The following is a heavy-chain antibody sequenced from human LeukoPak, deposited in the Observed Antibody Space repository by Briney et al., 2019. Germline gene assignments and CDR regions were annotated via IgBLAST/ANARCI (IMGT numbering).Heavy chain of an antibody. CDR1: GFTFSSYW. V-gene: IGHV3-74*01. CDR2: IKSYGSSI. CDR3: ASRPRGSYYFDY. Sequence: GGSLRLSCAASGFTFSSYWMHWVRQAPGKGLVWVARIKSYGSSISYADSVEGRFTISRDNAKNTLYLQMDSLRAEDTAVYYCASRPRGSYYFDYWGQGTLVTVSS. D-gene: IGHD3-16*01. J-gene: IGHJ4*02.